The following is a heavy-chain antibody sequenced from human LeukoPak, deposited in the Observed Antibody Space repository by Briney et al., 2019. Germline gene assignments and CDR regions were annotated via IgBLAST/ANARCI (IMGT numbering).Heavy chain of an antibody. Sequence: GGSLRLSCAASGFTFSSYWMSWVRQAPGKGLEWVANIKQDGSEKYYVDSVKGRFTISRDNAKNTLYLQMNSLRAEDTAVYYCAKDFIGEMATIGDYWGQGTLVTVSS. D-gene: IGHD5-24*01. V-gene: IGHV3-7*01. CDR3: AKDFIGEMATIGDY. J-gene: IGHJ4*02. CDR2: IKQDGSEK. CDR1: GFTFSSYW.